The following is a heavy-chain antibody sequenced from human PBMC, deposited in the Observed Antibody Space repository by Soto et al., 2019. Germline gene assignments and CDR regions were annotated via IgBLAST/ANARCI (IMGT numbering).Heavy chain of an antibody. CDR2: ISAYNGNT. CDR3: ARVIRGAYYNSPLDA. CDR1: GYTFTSYG. D-gene: IGHD3-10*01. Sequence: GASVKVSCKASGYTFTSYGISWVQQAPGQGLEWMGWISAYNGNTNYAQKLQGRVTMTTDTSTSTAYMELGSLRSDDTAVYYCARVIRGAYYNSPLDAWGQGTVVTVSS. J-gene: IGHJ5*02. V-gene: IGHV1-18*01.